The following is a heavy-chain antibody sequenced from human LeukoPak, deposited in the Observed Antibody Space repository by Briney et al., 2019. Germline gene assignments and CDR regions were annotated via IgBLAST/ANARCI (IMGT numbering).Heavy chain of an antibody. V-gene: IGHV3-30*18. CDR1: GFTFSSYG. Sequence: GGSPRLSCAASGFTFSSYGMHWVRQAPGKGLEWVAVISYDGSNKYYADSVKGRFTISRDNSKNTLYLQMNSLRAEDTAVYYCAKDRGPGVRYYFDYWGQGTLVTVSS. J-gene: IGHJ4*02. CDR2: ISYDGSNK. D-gene: IGHD3-10*01. CDR3: AKDRGPGVRYYFDY.